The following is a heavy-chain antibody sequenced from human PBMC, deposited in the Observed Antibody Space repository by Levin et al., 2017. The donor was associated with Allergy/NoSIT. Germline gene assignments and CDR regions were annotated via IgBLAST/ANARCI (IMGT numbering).Heavy chain of an antibody. V-gene: IGHV3-15*01. CDR3: TTPTDELYYDSSGYAFDI. CDR2: IKSKTDGGTT. Sequence: PGGSLRLSCAASGFTFSNAWMSWVRQAPGKGLEWVGRIKSKTDGGTTDYAAPVKGRFTISRDDSKNTLYLQMNSLKTEDTAVYYCTTPTDELYYDSSGYAFDIWGQGTMVTVSS. J-gene: IGHJ3*02. D-gene: IGHD3-22*01. CDR1: GFTFSNAW.